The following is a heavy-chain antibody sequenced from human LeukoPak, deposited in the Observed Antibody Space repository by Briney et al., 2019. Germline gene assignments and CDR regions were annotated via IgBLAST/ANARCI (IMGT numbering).Heavy chain of an antibody. D-gene: IGHD2-2*02. CDR3: ARVGYCSSTSCYTRGWSFDY. V-gene: IGHV3-23*01. CDR2: ISGSGGST. CDR1: GFTFSSYA. Sequence: GGSLRLSCAASGFTFSSYAMSWVRQAPGKGLEWVSAISGSGGSTYYADSVKGRFTISRDNAKNSLYLQMNSLRAEDTAVYYCARVGYCSSTSCYTRGWSFDYWGQGTLVTVSS. J-gene: IGHJ4*02.